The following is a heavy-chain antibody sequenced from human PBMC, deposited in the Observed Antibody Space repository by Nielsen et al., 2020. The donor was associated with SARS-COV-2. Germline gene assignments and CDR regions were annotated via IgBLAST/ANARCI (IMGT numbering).Heavy chain of an antibody. Sequence: SETLSLTCTVSGGSISSSTYFWSWIRQPPGKGLEWIGYVSDSGSTNYNPSLKSRVSISLDTSKNHYSLNLDSVTAADTAVYYCARAYCSGGNCYFGYFEFWGQGILVTVSS. CDR1: GGSISSSTYF. CDR3: ARAYCSGGNCYFGYFEF. CDR2: VSDSGST. J-gene: IGHJ4*02. V-gene: IGHV4-61*01. D-gene: IGHD2-15*01.